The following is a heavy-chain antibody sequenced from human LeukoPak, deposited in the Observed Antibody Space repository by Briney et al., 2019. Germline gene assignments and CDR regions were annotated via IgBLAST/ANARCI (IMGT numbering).Heavy chain of an antibody. CDR3: AKGQGCGDGCYMFEH. D-gene: IGHD2-21*02. J-gene: IGHJ4*02. V-gene: IGHV3-7*03. Sequence: GGSLRLSCAASGFTFSTYWMSWVRQAPGKGLEWVANIKQDGSEKYYVDSVKGRFTISRDNAKNSLYLQMDSLRAEDTAVYYCAKGQGCGDGCYMFEHWGQGILVTVSS. CDR1: GFTFSTYW. CDR2: IKQDGSEK.